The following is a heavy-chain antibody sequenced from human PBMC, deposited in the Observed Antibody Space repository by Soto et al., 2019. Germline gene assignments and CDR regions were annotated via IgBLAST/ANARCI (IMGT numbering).Heavy chain of an antibody. V-gene: IGHV3-33*01. CDR3: ARPYFHGGKDWFFDY. Sequence: QLQLVESGGGVVHPGRSLRLSCAASGFTFSSYGMHWVRQAPGKGLEWVAIIWYDGSKKYYADSVKGRFTISRDNSKNTLLLQMNSLRADDTAAYYCARPYFHGGKDWFFDYWGQGTLVTVSS. CDR2: IWYDGSKK. D-gene: IGHD3-9*01. CDR1: GFTFSSYG. J-gene: IGHJ4*02.